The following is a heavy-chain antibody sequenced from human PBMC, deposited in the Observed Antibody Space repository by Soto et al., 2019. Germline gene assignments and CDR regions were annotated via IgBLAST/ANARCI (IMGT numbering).Heavy chain of an antibody. V-gene: IGHV1-18*01. D-gene: IGHD1-7*01. CDR2: ISASNGNT. CDR3: ARDSSYNWNYGRADY. CDR1: GYTFTSYG. J-gene: IGHJ4*02. Sequence: QVQLVQSGAEVKKPGASVKVSCKASGYTFTSYGISWVRQAPGQGLEWMGWISASNGNTNYAQKLQGRVTMTTDTSTSTAYMELRSLRSDDTAVYYCARDSSYNWNYGRADYWGQGTLVTVSS.